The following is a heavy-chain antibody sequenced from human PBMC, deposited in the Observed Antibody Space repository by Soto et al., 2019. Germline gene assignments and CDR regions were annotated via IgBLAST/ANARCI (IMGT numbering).Heavy chain of an antibody. CDR1: GYSFSTYE. V-gene: IGHV1-18*01. CDR3: AGDVGDESITYNDAFGI. D-gene: IGHD3-10*01. CDR2: VSAYRGYT. J-gene: IGHJ3*02. Sequence: QVQLVQSAAEVKKPGASVKVSCKASGYSFSTYEINWLRQAPGQGLEWMGWVSAYRGYTDYAEKFQDRVTMTTVTSTITAYMELRSLRYDETAVYYCAGDVGDESITYNDAFGIWGQGTMVTVSS.